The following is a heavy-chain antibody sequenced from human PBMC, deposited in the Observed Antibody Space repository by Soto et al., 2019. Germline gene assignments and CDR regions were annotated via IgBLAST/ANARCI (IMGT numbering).Heavy chain of an antibody. D-gene: IGHD6-13*01. Sequence: SETLSLTCTVSGGSISSGDYYWSWIRQPPGKGLEWIGYIYYSGSTYYNPSLKSRVTISVDTSKNQFSLKLSSVTAADTVVYYCARGGDSSSWYEPGSPDVGSESYYFDYWGQGTLVTVSS. CDR3: ARGGDSSSWYEPGSPDVGSESYYFDY. V-gene: IGHV4-30-4*01. CDR2: IYYSGST. J-gene: IGHJ4*02. CDR1: GGSISSGDYY.